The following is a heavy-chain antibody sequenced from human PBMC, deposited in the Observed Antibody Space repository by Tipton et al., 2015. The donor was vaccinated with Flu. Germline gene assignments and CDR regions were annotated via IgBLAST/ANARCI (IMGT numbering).Heavy chain of an antibody. V-gene: IGHV4-4*07. CDR3: ARCRSGYCDWFDP. CDR1: GGSISSDY. J-gene: IGHJ5*02. Sequence: TLSLTCTVSGGSISSDYWSWIRQPAGKGLEWIGRIYTSGSTNYNPSLKSRVTMSVDTSKNQFSPKLRSVTAADTAVYYCARCRSGYCDWFDPWGQGTLVTVSS. CDR2: IYTSGST. D-gene: IGHD3-22*01.